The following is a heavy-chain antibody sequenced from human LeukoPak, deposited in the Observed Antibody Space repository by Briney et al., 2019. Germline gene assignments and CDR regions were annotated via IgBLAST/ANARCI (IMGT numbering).Heavy chain of an antibody. Sequence: GGSLRLSCAASGFTFSDYYMSWIRQAPGKGLEGVSYISSSGSTIYYADSVKGRFTISRDNAKNSLYLQMNSLRAEDTAVYYCARDVGAVPAAIYYYYMDVWGKGTTVTVPS. J-gene: IGHJ6*03. V-gene: IGHV3-11*01. CDR2: ISSSGSTI. CDR3: ARDVGAVPAAIYYYYMDV. D-gene: IGHD2-2*01. CDR1: GFTFSDYY.